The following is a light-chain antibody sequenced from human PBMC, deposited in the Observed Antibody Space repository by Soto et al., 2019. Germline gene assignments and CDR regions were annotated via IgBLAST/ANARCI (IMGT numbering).Light chain of an antibody. Sequence: DIQMTQSPSSLSASVGDRVTITCRASQSISSSLNWYQQKPGKPPKLLIYTASTLQSGVLSRFSGSGSGTDFTLTISSLQPEDFATYYCQQSYNTPLTFGGGTKVEIQ. CDR1: QSISSS. V-gene: IGKV1-39*01. CDR3: QQSYNTPLT. CDR2: TAS. J-gene: IGKJ4*01.